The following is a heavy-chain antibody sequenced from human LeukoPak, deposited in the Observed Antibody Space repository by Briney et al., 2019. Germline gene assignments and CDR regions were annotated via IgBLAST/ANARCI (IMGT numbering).Heavy chain of an antibody. V-gene: IGHV3-64D*06. CDR3: VKSPYNWNAHCDY. CDR2: ISSNGGST. J-gene: IGHJ4*02. Sequence: GGSLRLSCAASGFAFSSFAMSWVRQAPGKGLEYVSAISSNGGSTYYADSVKGRFTISRDNSKNTLYLQMSSLRAEDTAVYYCVKSPYNWNAHCDYWGQGTLVTVSS. CDR1: GFAFSSFA. D-gene: IGHD1-20*01.